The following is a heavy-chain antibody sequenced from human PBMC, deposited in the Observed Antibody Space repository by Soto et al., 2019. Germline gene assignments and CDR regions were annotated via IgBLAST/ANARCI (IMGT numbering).Heavy chain of an antibody. J-gene: IGHJ5*02. CDR1: GGSISSGGYY. CDR2: IYYSGST. Sequence: PSETLSLTCTVSGGSISSGGYYWSWIRQHPGKGLEWIGYIYYSGSTYYNPSLKSRVTISVDTSKNQFSLKLSSVTAADTAVYYCARVESRSSSGYWFDPWGQGTLVTVSS. V-gene: IGHV4-31*03. D-gene: IGHD6-6*01. CDR3: ARVESRSSSGYWFDP.